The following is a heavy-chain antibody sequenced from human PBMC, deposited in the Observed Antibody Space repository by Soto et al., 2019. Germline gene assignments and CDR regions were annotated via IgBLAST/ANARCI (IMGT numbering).Heavy chain of an antibody. CDR3: ARVVRYPPRFDY. Sequence: GGSLRLSCAASGFTFSSYAMSWVRQAPGKGLEWVSAISGSGGSTYYADSVKGRFTISRDNSKNTLYLQMNSLRAEDTAVYYCARVVRYPPRFDYWGQGTLVTVSS. V-gene: IGHV3-23*01. CDR1: GFTFSSYA. CDR2: ISGSGGST. D-gene: IGHD6-6*01. J-gene: IGHJ4*02.